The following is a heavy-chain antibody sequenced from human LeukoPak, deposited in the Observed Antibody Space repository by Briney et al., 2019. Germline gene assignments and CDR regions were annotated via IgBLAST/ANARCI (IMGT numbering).Heavy chain of an antibody. CDR3: ASLGVGATHFDY. Sequence: GESLKISCKASGYSFTNYWIGWVRQAPGKGLEWMGIVYPDDFDTRYSPSFQGHVTISVDTSKNQFSLKLSSVTAADTAVYYCASLGVGATHFDYWGQGTLVTVSS. V-gene: IGHV5-51*01. J-gene: IGHJ4*02. CDR1: GYSFTNYW. CDR2: VYPDDFDT. D-gene: IGHD1-26*01.